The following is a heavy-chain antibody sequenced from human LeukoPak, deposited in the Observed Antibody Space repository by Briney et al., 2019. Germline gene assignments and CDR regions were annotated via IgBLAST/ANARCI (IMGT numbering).Heavy chain of an antibody. CDR2: INNGGST. J-gene: IGHJ4*02. CDR1: GXSFSGYY. D-gene: IGHD3-9*01. CDR3: ARDNDMGFEY. Sequence: SETLSLTCAVYGXSFSGYYWSWIRQPPGKGLEWIGEINNGGSTNYNPSLKSRITMSVDTSKNQFSLKLSSVTAADTAVYYCARDNDMGFEYWGQGTLVTVSS. V-gene: IGHV4-34*01.